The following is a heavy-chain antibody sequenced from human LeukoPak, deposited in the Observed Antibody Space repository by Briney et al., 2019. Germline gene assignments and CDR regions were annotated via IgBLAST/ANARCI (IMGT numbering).Heavy chain of an antibody. CDR2: ISYDGSNK. V-gene: IGHV3-30-3*01. J-gene: IGHJ4*02. Sequence: GRSLRLSCAASGFTFSSYAMHWVRQAPGKGLEWVAVISYDGSNKYYADSVKGRFTISRDNSKNTLYLQMNSLRAEDTAVYYCARDWQWLRWGQGTLVTVSS. CDR3: ARDWQWLR. CDR1: GFTFSSYA. D-gene: IGHD6-19*01.